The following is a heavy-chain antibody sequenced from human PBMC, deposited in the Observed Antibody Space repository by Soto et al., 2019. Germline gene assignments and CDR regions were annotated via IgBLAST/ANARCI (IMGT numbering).Heavy chain of an antibody. D-gene: IGHD3-10*01. CDR1: GYSFITFG. J-gene: IGHJ6*02. V-gene: IGHV1-18*01. CDR3: SAGITLVRGVFAYGLNV. Sequence: QAPLVQSGGEVKKPGASVKVTCKASGYSFITFGITGVRQAPGQGLEWMGWIAPYNGMTNFAQKLQGRFIMTTDTSTYTASMELRSLRSDDTAVYYFSAGITLVRGVFAYGLNVWGPGNTVTVSS. CDR2: IAPYNGMT.